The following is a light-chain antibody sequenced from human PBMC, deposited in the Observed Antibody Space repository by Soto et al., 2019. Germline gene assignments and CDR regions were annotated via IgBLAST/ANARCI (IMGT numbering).Light chain of an antibody. Sequence: DIQMTQSPSTLSASVGDRVTITCRASQSISSRLAWYQQKPGKAPKLLIYKASSLESGVPSGFSGSGSGTEFTLTISSLQPDDFATYYCQQYNSYLFTFGPGTKVDIK. CDR3: QQYNSYLFT. CDR2: KAS. J-gene: IGKJ3*01. CDR1: QSISSR. V-gene: IGKV1-5*03.